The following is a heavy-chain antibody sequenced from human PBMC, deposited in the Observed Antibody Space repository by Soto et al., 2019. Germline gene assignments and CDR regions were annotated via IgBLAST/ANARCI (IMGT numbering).Heavy chain of an antibody. D-gene: IGHD6-13*01. CDR2: IIPIFGTA. CDR1: GGTFSSYA. Sequence: SVKVSFKASGGTFSSYAISWLRQAPGQGLEWMGGIIPIFGTANYAQKFQGRVTITADESTSTAYMELSSLRSEDTAVYYCARDLIAAAAHNWFDPWGQGTLVTVSS. CDR3: ARDLIAAAAHNWFDP. J-gene: IGHJ5*02. V-gene: IGHV1-69*13.